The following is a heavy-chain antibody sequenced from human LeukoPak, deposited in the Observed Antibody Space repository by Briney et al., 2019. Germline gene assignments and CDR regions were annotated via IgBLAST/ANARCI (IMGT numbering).Heavy chain of an antibody. D-gene: IGHD3-9*01. CDR3: ARAYDILTGGDFDY. CDR2: ISSSSSTI. V-gene: IGHV3-48*01. CDR1: GFTFSSYW. Sequence: GGSLRLSCAASGFTFSSYWMNWVRQAPGKGLEWVSYISSSSSTIYYADSVKGRFTISRDNAKNSLYLQMNSLRAEDTAVYYCARAYDILTGGDFDYWGQGTLVTVSS. J-gene: IGHJ4*02.